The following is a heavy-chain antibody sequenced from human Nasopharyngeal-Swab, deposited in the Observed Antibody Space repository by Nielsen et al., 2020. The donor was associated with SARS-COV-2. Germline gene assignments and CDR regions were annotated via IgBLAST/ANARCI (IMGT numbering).Heavy chain of an antibody. CDR2: INPSSGST. J-gene: IGHJ3*02. D-gene: IGHD1-26*01. CDR1: GYTFTSYY. V-gene: IGHV1-46*01. Sequence: ASVKVSCKASGYTFTSYYMHWVRQAPGQGLEWMGIINPSSGSTSYAQKFQGRVTMTRDTSTSTVYMELSSLRSEDTAVYYCARARTRPRIVGANTAFDIWGQGTMVTVSS. CDR3: ARARTRPRIVGANTAFDI.